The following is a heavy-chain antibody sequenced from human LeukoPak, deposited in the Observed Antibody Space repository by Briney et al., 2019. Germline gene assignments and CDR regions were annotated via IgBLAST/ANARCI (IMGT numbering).Heavy chain of an antibody. CDR1: GFTFSRHA. Sequence: GGSLRLSCAASGFTFSRHAMSWVRQAPGSGLEWVSGISGTGGSTYYSDSVKGRFTISRDNSKKTLYLQMDSLRAEDTAVYYCARSGNNYYDSSGDYWGQGTLVTVSS. V-gene: IGHV3-23*01. CDR2: ISGTGGST. J-gene: IGHJ4*02. CDR3: ARSGNNYYDSSGDY. D-gene: IGHD3-22*01.